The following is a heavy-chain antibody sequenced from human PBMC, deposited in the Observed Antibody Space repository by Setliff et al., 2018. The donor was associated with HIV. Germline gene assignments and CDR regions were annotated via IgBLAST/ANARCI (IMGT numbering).Heavy chain of an antibody. J-gene: IGHJ6*03. V-gene: IGHV4-34*01. CDR2: ITHSGST. CDR1: GGSFSGYY. D-gene: IGHD6-19*01. Sequence: SETLSLTCAVYGGSFSGYYWTWIRQPPGKGLEWIGEITHSGSTNYNPSLETRVTITVDTSKNQFSLKLSSVTAADTAVYYCAKGVAGLQYYYYYMDVWGKGATVTVSS. CDR3: AKGVAGLQYYYYYMDV.